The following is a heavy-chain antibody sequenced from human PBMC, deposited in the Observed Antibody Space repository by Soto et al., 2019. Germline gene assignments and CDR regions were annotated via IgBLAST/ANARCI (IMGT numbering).Heavy chain of an antibody. CDR1: GYTFTSYG. CDR3: ARGPRSIVLMVYAIGP. V-gene: IGHV1-18*01. Sequence: ASVKVSCKASGYTFTSYGISWVRQAPGQGLEWMGWISAYNGNTNYAQKLQGRVTMTTDTSTSTAYMELRSLRSDDTAVYYCARGPRSIVLMVYAIGPWGQGTLVTVSS. CDR2: ISAYNGNT. D-gene: IGHD2-8*01. J-gene: IGHJ5*02.